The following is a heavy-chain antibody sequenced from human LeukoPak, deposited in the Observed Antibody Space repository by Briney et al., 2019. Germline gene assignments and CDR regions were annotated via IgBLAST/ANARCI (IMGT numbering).Heavy chain of an antibody. D-gene: IGHD5/OR15-5a*01. CDR2: IYYSGST. V-gene: IGHV4-39*01. CDR3: ARLGSTLVYYYYMDV. CDR1: GGSISSSSYY. J-gene: IGHJ6*03. Sequence: SETLSLTCTVSGGSISSSSYYWGWIRQPPGKGLEWIGSIYYSGSTYYNPSPKSRVTISVDTSKNQFSLKLSSVTAADTAVYYCARLGSTLVYYYYMDVWGKGTTVTVSS.